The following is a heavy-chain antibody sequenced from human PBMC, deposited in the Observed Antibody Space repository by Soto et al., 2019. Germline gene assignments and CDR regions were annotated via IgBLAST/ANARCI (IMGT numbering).Heavy chain of an antibody. Sequence: QVQLRDSGPGLLKPSETLSLTCTVSGDSVSSDGYFWTWVRQPPGKGLEWIAYISYTGDTNYNPSLKSRVTISVDTSRNQFSLKVRSVSAADTAMYCCAISVVGVTIDDWGQGTLVTVSS. V-gene: IGHV4-61*08. CDR2: ISYTGDT. J-gene: IGHJ4*02. CDR3: AISVVGVTIDD. CDR1: GDSVSSDGYF. D-gene: IGHD1-26*01.